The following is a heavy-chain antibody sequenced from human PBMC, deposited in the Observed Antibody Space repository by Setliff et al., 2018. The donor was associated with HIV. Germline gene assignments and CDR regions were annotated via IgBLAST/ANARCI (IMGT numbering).Heavy chain of an antibody. D-gene: IGHD1-26*01. CDR1: GDYISSDDYY. Sequence: SETLSLTCTVSGDYISSDDYYWGWICQAPGKGLEWMGFIHDNGKAFYDTALKSRLTMYADTSRTQFYLNLRSVTASDTAVYYCVRYRSKIDWFDPWGQGTLVTVSS. CDR3: VRYRSKIDWFDP. J-gene: IGHJ5*02. V-gene: IGHV4-39*01. CDR2: IHDNGKA.